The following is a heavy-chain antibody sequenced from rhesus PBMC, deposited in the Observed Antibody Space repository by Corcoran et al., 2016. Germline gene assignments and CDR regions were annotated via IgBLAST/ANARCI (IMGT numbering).Heavy chain of an antibody. CDR1: GYSISSGYY. CDR2: ISGSSGNT. V-gene: IGHV4-99*01. D-gene: IGHD5-12*01. J-gene: IGHJ4*01. CDR3: ARRPYSYSQPAFDY. Sequence: QVQLQESGPGLVKPSETLSLTCAVSGYSISSGYYWGWIRQPPGKGLEYIGYISGSSGNTYYNPSLKSRVTISKDTSKNQFSLKLTSVTAADTAVYFCARRPYSYSQPAFDYWGQGVLVTVSS.